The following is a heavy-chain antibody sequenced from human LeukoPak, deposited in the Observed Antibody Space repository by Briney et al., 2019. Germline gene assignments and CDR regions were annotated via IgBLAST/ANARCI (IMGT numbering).Heavy chain of an antibody. J-gene: IGHJ5*02. CDR3: ARVRTTGWFDP. V-gene: IGHV4-4*07. CDR1: GGSISSYY. D-gene: IGHD4-17*01. Sequence: SETLSLTCTVSGGSISSYYWSWIRQPAGKGLERIGRIYTSGSTNYNPSLKSRVTMSVDTSKNQFSLKLSSVSAADTAVYYCARVRTTGWFDPWGQGTLVTVSS. CDR2: IYTSGST.